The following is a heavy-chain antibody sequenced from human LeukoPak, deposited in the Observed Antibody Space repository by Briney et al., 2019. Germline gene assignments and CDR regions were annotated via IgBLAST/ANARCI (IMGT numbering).Heavy chain of an antibody. D-gene: IGHD2-2*01. J-gene: IGHJ4*02. CDR1: GFTFSDYY. CDR2: ISSSGSTI. Sequence: PGGSLRLSCAASGFTFSDYYMSWIRQAPGKGLEWVSYISSSGSTIYYADSVKGRFTISRDNAKNSLYLQMNSLRAEDTAVYYCAGVRGSGVPAANFDYWGQGTLVTVSS. V-gene: IGHV3-11*01. CDR3: AGVRGSGVPAANFDY.